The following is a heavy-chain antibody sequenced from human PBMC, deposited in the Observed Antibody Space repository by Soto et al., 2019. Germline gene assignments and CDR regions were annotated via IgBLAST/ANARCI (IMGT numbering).Heavy chain of an antibody. CDR2: INHSGST. J-gene: IGHJ4*02. V-gene: IGHV4-34*01. CDR3: ARGGGSSSCNY. CDR1: GGSFSGYY. Sequence: QVQLQQWGAGLLKPSETLSLTCAVYGGSFSGYYWSWIRQPPGKGLEWIGEINHSGSTNYNPSLKCRVTISVDTSKNQFSLKLSSVTAADTAVYYCARGGGSSSCNYWGQGTLVTVSS. D-gene: IGHD6-13*01.